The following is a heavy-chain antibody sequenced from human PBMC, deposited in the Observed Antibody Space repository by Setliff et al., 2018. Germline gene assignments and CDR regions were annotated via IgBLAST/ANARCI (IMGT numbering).Heavy chain of an antibody. J-gene: IGHJ3*02. D-gene: IGHD6-19*01. Sequence: SETLSLTCTVSGDSISSYYWSWIRQPPGKGLEWIGYIYYSGSTNYNPSLGSRVTISVDTSKNQFSLKLSSVTAADTAVYYCARDLGSSGWSYHDAFDIWGRGTMDTVSS. V-gene: IGHV4-59*01. CDR2: IYYSGST. CDR3: ARDLGSSGWSYHDAFDI. CDR1: GDSISSYY.